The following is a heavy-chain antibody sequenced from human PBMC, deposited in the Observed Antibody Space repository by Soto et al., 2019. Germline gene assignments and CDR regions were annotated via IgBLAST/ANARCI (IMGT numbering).Heavy chain of an antibody. Sequence: XESLRLSCAASGFTFSSYAVSWVRQAPGKGLEWVSAISGSGGSTYYADSVKGRFTISRDNSKNTLYLQMNSLRAEDTAVYYCAKSPLTVVAVAATPDFDYWGQGTLVTVSS. V-gene: IGHV3-23*01. CDR3: AKSPLTVVAVAATPDFDY. D-gene: IGHD2-15*01. CDR2: ISGSGGST. J-gene: IGHJ4*02. CDR1: GFTFSSYA.